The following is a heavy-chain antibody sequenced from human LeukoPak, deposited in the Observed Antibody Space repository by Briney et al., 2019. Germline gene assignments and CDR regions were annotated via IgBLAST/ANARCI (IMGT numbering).Heavy chain of an antibody. CDR3: ARHSSSWYFAFDI. Sequence: GGSLRLSCAASGFTVRSNYMSWVRQAPGKGLECVSVIYSGGSTYYADSVKGRFTISRDNSKNTLYLQMNSLRAEDTAVYYCARHSSSWYFAFDIWGQGTMVTVSS. CDR1: GFTVRSNY. CDR2: IYSGGST. D-gene: IGHD6-13*01. J-gene: IGHJ3*02. V-gene: IGHV3-53*01.